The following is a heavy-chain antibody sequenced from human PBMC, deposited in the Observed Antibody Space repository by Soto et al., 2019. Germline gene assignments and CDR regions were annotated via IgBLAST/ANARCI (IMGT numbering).Heavy chain of an antibody. CDR3: ARRGYSGYVDY. D-gene: IGHD5-12*01. V-gene: IGHV4-59*01. Sequence: SETLSLTCSVSGGSISSYYWSWIRQPPGKGLEWIGYIYYSGSTNYNPSLKSRVTISVDTSKNQFSLKLSSVTAADTAVYYCARRGYSGYVDYWGQGTLVTVSS. CDR2: IYYSGST. J-gene: IGHJ4*02. CDR1: GGSISSYY.